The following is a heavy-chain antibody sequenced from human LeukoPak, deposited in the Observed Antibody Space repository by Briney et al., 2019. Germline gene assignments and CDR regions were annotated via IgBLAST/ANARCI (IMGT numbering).Heavy chain of an antibody. CDR1: GYTFTSYY. J-gene: IGHJ3*02. CDR3: ARAFSHRSYYGGAFDI. CDR2: INPSGGST. V-gene: IGHV1-46*01. D-gene: IGHD1-26*01. Sequence: ASVKVSCKASGYTFTSYYMHWVRQAPGQGLEWMGIINPSGGSTSYAQKFQGRVTMTRDTSTSTVYMELSSLRSEDTAMYYCARAFSHRSYYGGAFDIWGQGTMVTVSS.